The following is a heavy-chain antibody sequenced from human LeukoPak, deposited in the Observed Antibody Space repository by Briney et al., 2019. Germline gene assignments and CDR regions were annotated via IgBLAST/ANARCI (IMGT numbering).Heavy chain of an antibody. CDR2: IRYDGSNK. CDR1: GFTFISYG. Sequence: GGSLRLSCAASGFTFISYGMHWVRQAPGKGLEWVAFIRYDGSNKYYADSVKGRLTISRDNSKNTLYLQMNSLRAEDTAVYYCAKDRDWASAAGTDFDYWGQGTLVTVSS. CDR3: AKDRDWASAAGTDFDY. J-gene: IGHJ4*02. D-gene: IGHD6-13*01. V-gene: IGHV3-30*02.